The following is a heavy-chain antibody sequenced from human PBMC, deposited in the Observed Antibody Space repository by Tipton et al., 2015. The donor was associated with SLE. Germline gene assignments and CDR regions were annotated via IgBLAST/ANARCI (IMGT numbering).Heavy chain of an antibody. D-gene: IGHD6-13*01. Sequence: SLRLSCAASGFTFSSYGMHWVRQAPGKGLEWVAVIWYDGSNKYYADSVKGRFTISRDNSKNTLYLQMNSLRAEDTAVYYCARVSRPRIAALGFDPWGQGTLVTVSS. CDR2: IWYDGSNK. V-gene: IGHV3-33*01. CDR3: ARVSRPRIAALGFDP. J-gene: IGHJ5*02. CDR1: GFTFSSYG.